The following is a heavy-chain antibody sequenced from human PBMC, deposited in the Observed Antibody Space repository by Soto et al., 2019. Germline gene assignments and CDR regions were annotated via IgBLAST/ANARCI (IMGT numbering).Heavy chain of an antibody. J-gene: IGHJ4*02. Sequence: GGSLRLSCAASGFTFTRYSMNWVRQAPGKGLEWVSSISSTTNYIYYGDSVKGRFTISRDNAKNSLYLEMNSLRAEDTAVYYCARESEDLTSNFDYWGQGTLVTVSS. CDR1: GFTFTRYS. CDR2: ISSTTNYI. CDR3: ARESEDLTSNFDY. V-gene: IGHV3-21*06.